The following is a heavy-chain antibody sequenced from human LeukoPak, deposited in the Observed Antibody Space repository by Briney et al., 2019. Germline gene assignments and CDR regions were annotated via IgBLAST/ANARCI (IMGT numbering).Heavy chain of an antibody. D-gene: IGHD2-21*02. Sequence: TSETLSLTCAVYGGSFSGYYWSWIRQPPGKGLEWIGEINHSGSTNYNPSLKSRVTISVDTSKNQFSLKLSSVTAADTAVYYCASAPIVVVTAIRGACFDYWGQGTLVTVSS. J-gene: IGHJ4*02. CDR1: GGSFSGYY. CDR2: INHSGST. V-gene: IGHV4-34*01. CDR3: ASAPIVVVTAIRGACFDY.